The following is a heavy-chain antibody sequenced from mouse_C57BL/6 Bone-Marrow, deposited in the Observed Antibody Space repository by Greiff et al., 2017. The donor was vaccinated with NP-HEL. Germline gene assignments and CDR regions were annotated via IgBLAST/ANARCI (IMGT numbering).Heavy chain of an antibody. CDR1: GYAFSSSW. V-gene: IGHV1-82*01. CDR3: ARQLRLRYYAMDY. Sequence: VQLQQSGPELVKPGASVKISCKASGYAFSSSWINWVKQRPGKGLEWIGRIYPGDGDTNYNGKFKGKATLTADKSSSTAYMQLSSLTSEDSAVYFCARQLRLRYYAMDYWGQGTSVTVSS. J-gene: IGHJ4*01. CDR2: IYPGDGDT. D-gene: IGHD3-2*02.